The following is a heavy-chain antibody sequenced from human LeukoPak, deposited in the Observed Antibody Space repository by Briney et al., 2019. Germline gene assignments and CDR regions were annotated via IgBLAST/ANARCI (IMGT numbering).Heavy chain of an antibody. J-gene: IGHJ4*02. D-gene: IGHD3-10*01. Sequence: GGSLRLSCAASGFTFSSYSMNWVRQAPGKGLEWVSSISSSSSYIYYADSVKGRFTISRDNAKNSLYLQMNSLRAEDTAVYYCAKDLSRSGSYLLPYYFDYWGQGTLVTVSS. CDR3: AKDLSRSGSYLLPYYFDY. V-gene: IGHV3-21*04. CDR2: ISSSSSYI. CDR1: GFTFSSYS.